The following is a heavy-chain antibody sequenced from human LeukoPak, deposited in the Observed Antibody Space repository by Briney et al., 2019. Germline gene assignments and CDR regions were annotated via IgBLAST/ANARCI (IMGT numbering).Heavy chain of an antibody. CDR3: AREQQLVHYYYYYMDV. Sequence: PSETLSLTCSVSGDYVNSGSSYWNWIRQPTGKGLQWVGRIYTSGHTTYNPSLKSRLTVSVDTSKNEIYLRLLSVTAADTAVYYCAREQQLVHYYYYYMDVWGKGTTVTVSS. CDR2: IYTSGHT. D-gene: IGHD6-13*01. CDR1: GDYVNSGSSY. J-gene: IGHJ6*03. V-gene: IGHV4-61*02.